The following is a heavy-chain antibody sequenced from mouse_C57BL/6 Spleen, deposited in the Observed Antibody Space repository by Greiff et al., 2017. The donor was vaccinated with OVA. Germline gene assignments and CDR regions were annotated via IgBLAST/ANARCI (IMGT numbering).Heavy chain of an antibody. Sequence: EVKLVESGGGLVKPGGSLKLSCAASGFTFSDYGMHWVRQAPEKGLEWVAYISSGSSTIYYADTVKGRFTISRDNAKNTLFLQMTSLRSEDTAMYYGAIDYDYDRAMDYWGKGTSVTVSS. CDR3: AIDYDYDRAMDY. D-gene: IGHD2-4*01. J-gene: IGHJ4*01. CDR2: ISSGSSTI. CDR1: GFTFSDYG. V-gene: IGHV5-17*01.